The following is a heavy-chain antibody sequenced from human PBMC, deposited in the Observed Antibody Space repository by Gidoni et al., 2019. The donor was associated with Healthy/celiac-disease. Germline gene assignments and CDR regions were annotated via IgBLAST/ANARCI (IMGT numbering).Heavy chain of an antibody. D-gene: IGHD3-10*01. J-gene: IGHJ4*02. CDR1: RGAISSSSYY. Sequence: QLQLQESGPGLVKPSETLSLTCTVSRGAISSSSYYWGWIRQPPGKGLEWIGSIYYSGSTYYNPSLKSRVTISVDTSKNQFSLKLSSVTAADTAVYYCARVWVPAMVRGGSIDYWGQGTLVTVSS. V-gene: IGHV4-39*07. CDR2: IYYSGST. CDR3: ARVWVPAMVRGGSIDY.